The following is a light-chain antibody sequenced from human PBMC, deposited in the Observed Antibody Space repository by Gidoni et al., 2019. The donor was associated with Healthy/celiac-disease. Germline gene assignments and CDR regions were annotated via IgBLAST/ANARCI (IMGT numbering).Light chain of an antibody. V-gene: IGLV3-1*01. Sequence: SYELTQPPSASVSPGQTASITCSGDTLGDKYACWYQQKPGQSPVLVIYQDSNRPSGIPERFSGSNSGNTATLTISGTQAMDEADYYCQAWDSSTVVFGGGTKLTVL. CDR3: QAWDSSTVV. CDR2: QDS. CDR1: TLGDKY. J-gene: IGLJ2*01.